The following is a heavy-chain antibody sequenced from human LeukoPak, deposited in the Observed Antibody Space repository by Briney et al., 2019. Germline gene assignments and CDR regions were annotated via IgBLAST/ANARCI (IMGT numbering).Heavy chain of an antibody. CDR3: ARAFWSGSQGDFQH. V-gene: IGHV3-23*01. D-gene: IGHD3-3*01. J-gene: IGHJ1*01. Sequence: GGSLRLSCAAPGFTFSSYAMSWVRQAPGKGLEWVSAISGSGGSTYYAVSVKGRFTISRDNSKNTLYLQMNSLRAEDTAVYYCARAFWSGSQGDFQHWGQGTLVTVSS. CDR1: GFTFSSYA. CDR2: ISGSGGST.